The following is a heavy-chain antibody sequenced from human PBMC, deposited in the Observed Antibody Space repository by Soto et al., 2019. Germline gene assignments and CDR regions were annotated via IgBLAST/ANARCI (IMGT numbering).Heavy chain of an antibody. Sequence: PSEPKRLTCTVSGGSIIDYYWSWIRKTTGKGLEWIGYIYYSGSTNYNPSLESRVTISVDASRNQFSLKVTSVTAADTAVYYCARRGGGGWYDYAFDIWGQGTMVTVSS. CDR3: ARRGGGGWYDYAFDI. J-gene: IGHJ3*02. V-gene: IGHV4-59*08. D-gene: IGHD6-19*01. CDR2: IYYSGST. CDR1: GGSIIDYY.